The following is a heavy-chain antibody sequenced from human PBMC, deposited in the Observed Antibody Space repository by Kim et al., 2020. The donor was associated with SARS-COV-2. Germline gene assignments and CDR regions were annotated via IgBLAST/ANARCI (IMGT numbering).Heavy chain of an antibody. Sequence: GESLKISCQSSGYSLNNNWIAWVRQMPGKGLEWMGIIYPGDSDTRYSPSFQGQVTISADKSISTAYLQWSSLKASDTAMYYCARLYTYADYVRYFDLWGRGTLVTVSS. CDR3: ARLYTYADYVRYFDL. J-gene: IGHJ2*01. V-gene: IGHV5-51*01. CDR2: IYPGDSDT. CDR1: GYSLNNNW. D-gene: IGHD4-17*01.